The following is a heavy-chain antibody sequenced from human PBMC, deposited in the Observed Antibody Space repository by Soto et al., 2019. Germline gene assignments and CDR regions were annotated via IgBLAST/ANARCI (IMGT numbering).Heavy chain of an antibody. CDR1: GDRVSSNSAA. V-gene: IGHV6-1*01. CDR2: TYYRSKWYN. J-gene: IGHJ5*02. CDR3: ARSQGWNYQNWFDP. Sequence: SQTLSLTCAISGDRVSSNSAAWNWIRQSPSRGLEWLGRTYYRSKWYNDYAVSVKSRITINPDTSKNQFSLQLNSVTPEDTAVYYCARSQGWNYQNWFDPWGQGTLVTVSS. D-gene: IGHD1-7*01.